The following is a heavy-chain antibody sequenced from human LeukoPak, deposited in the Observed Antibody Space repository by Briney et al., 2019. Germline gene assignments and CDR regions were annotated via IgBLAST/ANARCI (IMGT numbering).Heavy chain of an antibody. CDR1: GFTFSNFV. V-gene: IGHV3-30-3*01. D-gene: IGHD5-24*01. CDR2: ISYDGSNK. CDR3: ARARGRGWLQLDDY. J-gene: IGHJ4*02. Sequence: SLRLSCAASGFTFSNFVMTWVRQAPGKGLEWVAVISYDGSNKYYADSVKGRFTISRDNSKNTLYLQMNSLRAEDTAVYYCARARGRGWLQLDDYWGQGTLVTVSS.